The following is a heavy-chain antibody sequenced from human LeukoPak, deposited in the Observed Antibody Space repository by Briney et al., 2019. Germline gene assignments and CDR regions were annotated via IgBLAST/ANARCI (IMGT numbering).Heavy chain of an antibody. V-gene: IGHV1-8*01. D-gene: IGHD6-13*01. CDR3: ASLLAAAGSYYYYGMDV. J-gene: IGHJ6*02. CDR1: GYTFTSYD. Sequence: ASVKVSCKASGYTFTSYDINWVRQATGQGLEWMGWMNPNSGNTGYAQKFQGRVTMTRNTSISTAYMELSSLRSEDTAVYYCASLLAAAGSYYYYGMDVWGQGTTVTVSS. CDR2: MNPNSGNT.